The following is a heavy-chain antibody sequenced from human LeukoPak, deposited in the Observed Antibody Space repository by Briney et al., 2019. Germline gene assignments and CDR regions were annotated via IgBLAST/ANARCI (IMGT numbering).Heavy chain of an antibody. Sequence: GGSLRLSCAASGFTFSNYAMSWVRQAPGKGLKWVSTISGNGGNTYYADSVKGRFTISRDSSKNTLYLQMNSLRAEDTAVYYCAKNRQQLDYWGQGTLVTVSS. V-gene: IGHV3-23*01. CDR1: GFTFSNYA. CDR2: ISGNGGNT. CDR3: AKNRQQLDY. J-gene: IGHJ4*02. D-gene: IGHD6-13*01.